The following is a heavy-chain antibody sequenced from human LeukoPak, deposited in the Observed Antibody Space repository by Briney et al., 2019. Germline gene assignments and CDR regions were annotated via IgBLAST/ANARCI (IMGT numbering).Heavy chain of an antibody. CDR2: INHSGST. Sequence: SETLSLTCAVYGGSFSGYYWSWIRQPPGKGLEWIGEINHSGSTNYNPSLKSRVTISVDTSKNQFSLKLSSVTAADTAVYYCAANSADYNTLGSSYKVWGQGILVTVSS. D-gene: IGHD3-10*01. J-gene: IGHJ4*02. V-gene: IGHV4-34*01. CDR3: AANSADYNTLGSSYKV. CDR1: GGSFSGYY.